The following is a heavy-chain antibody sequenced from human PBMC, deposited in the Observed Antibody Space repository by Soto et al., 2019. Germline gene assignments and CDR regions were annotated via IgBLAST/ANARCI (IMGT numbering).Heavy chain of an antibody. CDR3: ASLHWYSSGWGPWAFDI. V-gene: IGHV3-64*01. D-gene: IGHD6-19*01. Sequence: EVQLVESGGGLVQPGGSLRLSCAASGFTFSSYAMHWVRQAPGKGLEYVSAISSNGGSTYYANSVKGRFTISRDNSKNTLDLQMGSLRAEDMAVYYCASLHWYSSGWGPWAFDIWGQGTMVTVSS. J-gene: IGHJ3*02. CDR1: GFTFSSYA. CDR2: ISSNGGST.